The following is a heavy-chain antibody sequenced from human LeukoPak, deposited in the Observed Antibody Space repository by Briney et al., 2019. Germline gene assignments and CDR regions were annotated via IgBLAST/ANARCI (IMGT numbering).Heavy chain of an antibody. J-gene: IGHJ4*02. Sequence: GGSLRLSCAASGFSFSNYALSWVRQAPGKGLEWVSSRGGSTGNTYYADSVKGRFTISRDNSKNTLYLQMKSLRGDDTAVYYCAKPPLEYCGGDCSYFFDNWGQGTLVTVSS. D-gene: IGHD2-21*02. CDR1: GFSFSNYA. CDR2: RGGSTGNT. V-gene: IGHV3-23*01. CDR3: AKPPLEYCGGDCSYFFDN.